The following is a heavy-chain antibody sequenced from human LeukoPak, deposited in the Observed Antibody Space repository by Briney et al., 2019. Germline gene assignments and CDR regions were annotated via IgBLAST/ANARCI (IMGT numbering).Heavy chain of an antibody. CDR1: GFTASNNY. Sequence: PGGSLRLSCAASGFTASNNYMSWVRRAAGKGLEWVALIYSAGGTYYADSVKGRFTISRDNSKNTLHLQMNSLRAEDTAFYYCVRKSRQRGAWGQGTLVTVSS. V-gene: IGHV3-53*01. D-gene: IGHD6-6*01. CDR2: IYSAGGT. CDR3: VRKSRQRGA. J-gene: IGHJ5*02.